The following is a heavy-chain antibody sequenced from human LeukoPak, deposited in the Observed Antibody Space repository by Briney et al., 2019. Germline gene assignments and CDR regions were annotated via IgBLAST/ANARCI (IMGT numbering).Heavy chain of an antibody. CDR3: ARGGWFANDAFDI. J-gene: IGHJ3*02. CDR1: GFTFSSYA. D-gene: IGHD3-10*01. V-gene: IGHV3-23*01. CDR2: ISGSGGST. Sequence: GGSLRLSCAASGFTFSSYAMSWVRQAPGKGLEWVSAISGSGGSTYYADSVKGRFTISRDNSKNTLYLQMNSLRAEDTAVYYCARGGWFANDAFDIWGQGTMVTVSS.